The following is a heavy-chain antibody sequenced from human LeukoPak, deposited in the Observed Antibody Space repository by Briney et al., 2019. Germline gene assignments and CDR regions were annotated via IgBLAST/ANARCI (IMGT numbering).Heavy chain of an antibody. Sequence: ASVKVSCKASGGTFSSYAISWVRQTPGQGLEWMGGIIPIFGTANYAQKFQGRVTITADESTSTAYMELSSLRSEDTAVYYCAREVGSRRFDPWGQGTLVTVSS. D-gene: IGHD6-6*01. CDR1: GGTFSSYA. V-gene: IGHV1-69*13. CDR3: AREVGSRRFDP. J-gene: IGHJ5*02. CDR2: IIPIFGTA.